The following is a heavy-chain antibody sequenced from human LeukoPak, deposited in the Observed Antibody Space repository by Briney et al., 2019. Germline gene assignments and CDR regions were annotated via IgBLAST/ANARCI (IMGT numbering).Heavy chain of an antibody. CDR2: INHSGST. V-gene: IGHV4-34*01. CDR1: GGSFSGYY. J-gene: IGHJ6*02. Sequence: PSETLSLTCAVYGGSFSGYYWSWIRQPPGKGLEWIGEINHSGSTNYNPSLKSRVTISVDTSKNQFSLKLSSVTAADTAVYYCARGRDFWSGSNPAIVNGMDVWGQGTTVTVSS. CDR3: ARGRDFWSGSNPAIVNGMDV. D-gene: IGHD3-3*01.